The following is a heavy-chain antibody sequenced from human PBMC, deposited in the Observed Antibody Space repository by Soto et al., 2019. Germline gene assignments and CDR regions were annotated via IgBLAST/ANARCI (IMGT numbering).Heavy chain of an antibody. J-gene: IGHJ5*02. Sequence: GWSLRLSCAASGFTFSALWMSWVRQAPGKGLEWVANIKQDGSEKYYVDSLKGRFTISRDNAKNSLYLQMDSLRDEDTAVYYCASPRGNSPWFDPWGQGTLVTVSS. CDR1: GFTFSALW. CDR2: IKQDGSEK. V-gene: IGHV3-7*01. D-gene: IGHD3-16*01. CDR3: ASPRGNSPWFDP.